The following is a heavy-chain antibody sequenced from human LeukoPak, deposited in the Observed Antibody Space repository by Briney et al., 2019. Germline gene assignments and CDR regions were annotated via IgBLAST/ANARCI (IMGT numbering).Heavy chain of an antibody. D-gene: IGHD6-6*01. CDR1: GLTFTNYW. V-gene: IGHV3-7*01. CDR3: ATSSYSSSSS. CDR2: INHDASEK. Sequence: GGSLRLSCTASGLTFTNYWMIWVRQAPGKGLEWVANINHDASEKYYVGSVEGRFTISRDNAKNSLFLQMNSLRAEDTGVYYCATSSYSSSSSWGQGTLGTVSS. J-gene: IGHJ5*02.